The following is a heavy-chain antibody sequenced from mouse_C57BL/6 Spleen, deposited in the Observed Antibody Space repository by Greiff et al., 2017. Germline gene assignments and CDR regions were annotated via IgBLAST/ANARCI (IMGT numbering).Heavy chain of an antibody. CDR1: GYTFTSYW. V-gene: IGHV1-55*01. D-gene: IGHD2-3*01. CDR2: IYPGSGST. CDR3: ARSDGYYPAWFAY. J-gene: IGHJ3*01. Sequence: VKLQQPGAELVKPGASVKMSCKASGYTFTSYWITWVKQRPGQGLEWIGDIYPGSGSTNYNEKFKSKATLTVDTSSSTAYMQLSSLTSEDSAVYYCARSDGYYPAWFAYWGQGTLVTVSA.